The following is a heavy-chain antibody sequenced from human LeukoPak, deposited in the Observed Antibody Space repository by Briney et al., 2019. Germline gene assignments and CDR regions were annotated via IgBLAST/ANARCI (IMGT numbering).Heavy chain of an antibody. V-gene: IGHV1-18*04. CDR2: ISAYNGNT. CDR3: ARDLRIAVAGRVFDY. Sequence: GASVTVSCKASGYTFTSYGISWVRQAPGQGLEWMGWISAYNGNTNYAQKLQGRVTMTTDTSTSTAYMELRSLRSDDTAVYYCARDLRIAVAGRVFDYWGQGTLVTVSS. J-gene: IGHJ4*02. CDR1: GYTFTSYG. D-gene: IGHD6-19*01.